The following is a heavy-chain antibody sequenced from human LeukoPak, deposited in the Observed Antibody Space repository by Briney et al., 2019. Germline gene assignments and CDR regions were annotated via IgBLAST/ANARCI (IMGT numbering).Heavy chain of an antibody. Sequence: SQTLSLTCAISGDSLSSNSAAWNSIRHSPSRGLEWLGRTYYRSKWYNDYAVSVKSRITINPDTSKNQFSLQLNSVTPEDTAVYYCARTVARARYGDYYYYGMDVWGQGTTVTVSS. CDR1: GDSLSSNSAA. D-gene: IGHD7-27*01. V-gene: IGHV6-1*01. J-gene: IGHJ6*02. CDR2: TYYRSKWYN. CDR3: ARTVARARYGDYYYYGMDV.